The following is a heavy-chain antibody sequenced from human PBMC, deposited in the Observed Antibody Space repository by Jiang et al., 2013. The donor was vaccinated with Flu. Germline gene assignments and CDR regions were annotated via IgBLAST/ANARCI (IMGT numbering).Heavy chain of an antibody. CDR3: ASSLKLGGWAFDI. Sequence: EVKKPGLSEVSCKASGYTFTSYYMHWVRQAPGQGLEWMGIINPSGGSTSYAQKFQGRVTMTRDTSTSTVYMELSSLRSEDTAVYYCASSLKLGGWAFDIWGQGTMVTVSS. CDR1: GYTFTSYY. J-gene: IGHJ3*02. D-gene: IGHD7-27*01. V-gene: IGHV1-46*01. CDR2: INPSGGST.